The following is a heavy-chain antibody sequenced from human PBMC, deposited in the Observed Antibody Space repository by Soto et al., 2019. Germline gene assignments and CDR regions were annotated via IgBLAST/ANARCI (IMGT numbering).Heavy chain of an antibody. CDR3: AGAGRYCSVGRCSDKNHCCCMDV. V-gene: IGHV1-69*13. D-gene: IGHD1-26*01. J-gene: IGHJ6*04. Sequence: SVKVSCKASGGTFSSYAISWVRQAPGQGLEWMGGIIPIFGTANYAQKFQGRVTITADESTSTAYMELSSLRSEDTAVYYCAGAGRYCSVGRCSDKNHCCCMDVFGKCTTGTVS. CDR2: IIPIFGTA. CDR1: GGTFSSYA.